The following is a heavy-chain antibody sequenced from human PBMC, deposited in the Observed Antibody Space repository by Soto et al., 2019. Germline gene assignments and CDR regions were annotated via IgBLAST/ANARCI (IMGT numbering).Heavy chain of an antibody. CDR1: GFTFSSYG. V-gene: IGHV3-30*18. Sequence: GSLRLSCAASGFTFSSYGMHWVRQAPGKGLEWVAVISYDGSNKYYADSVKGRFTISRDNSKNTLYLQMNSLRAEDTAVYYCAKDHTMGALDYWGQGTLVTVSS. CDR3: AKDHTMGALDY. J-gene: IGHJ4*02. D-gene: IGHD1-26*01. CDR2: ISYDGSNK.